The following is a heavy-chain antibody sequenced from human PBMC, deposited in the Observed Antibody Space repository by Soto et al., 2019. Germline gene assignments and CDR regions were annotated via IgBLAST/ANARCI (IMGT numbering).Heavy chain of an antibody. J-gene: IGHJ6*02. Sequence: PGVSLGLSCAASGFTFSKAWMSWVRQASGKGLEWVGRIKSKPDGGTIDYAAPVKGRFTISRDDSRNTLYLQMNSLKTEDTAVYYGTTARRTSYGMDVWGQGTTGNVSS. CDR2: IKSKPDGGTI. CDR1: GFTFSKAW. V-gene: IGHV3-15*01. CDR3: TTARRTSYGMDV.